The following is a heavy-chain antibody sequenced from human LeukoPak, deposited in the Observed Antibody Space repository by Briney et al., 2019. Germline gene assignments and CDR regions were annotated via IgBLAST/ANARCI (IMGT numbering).Heavy chain of an antibody. J-gene: IGHJ1*01. Sequence: SETLSLTCSVSGVPIGSRSYYWSWVRQPPGKGLEWIGEIYHSGSTNYNPSLKSRVTISVDKSKNQFSLKLSSVTAADTAVYYCARILTYGELSNWGQGTLVTVSS. V-gene: IGHV4-4*02. CDR3: ARILTYGELSN. D-gene: IGHD3-10*01. CDR2: IYHSGST. CDR1: GVPIGSRSYY.